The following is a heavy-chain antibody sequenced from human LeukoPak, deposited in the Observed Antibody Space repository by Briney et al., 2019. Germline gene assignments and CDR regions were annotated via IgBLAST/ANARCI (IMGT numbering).Heavy chain of an antibody. CDR1: GYSFTSYW. D-gene: IGHD4-23*01. J-gene: IGHJ4*02. Sequence: GESLKISCKGSGYSFTSYWIGWVRQMPGKGLEWMGIIYPADSDIRYSPSFQGQVTISADKSITTAYPQWSSLKASDTAMYYCARHPHDYGGNLDYWGQGTLVTVSS. V-gene: IGHV5-51*01. CDR2: IYPADSDI. CDR3: ARHPHDYGGNLDY.